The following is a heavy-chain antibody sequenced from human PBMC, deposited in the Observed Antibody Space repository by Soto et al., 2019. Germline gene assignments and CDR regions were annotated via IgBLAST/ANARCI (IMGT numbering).Heavy chain of an antibody. Sequence: GGSLRLSCAASGFKFSNYAMRWVRHAPGKGLEWVSLISATGGGTYYADSVKGRFTISRDNSHNTLYLQVHSLTAEDTAVYYCAKDRRAGGNSAFYFDFWGQGAQVTVSS. CDR3: AKDRRAGGNSAFYFDF. J-gene: IGHJ4*02. CDR1: GFKFSNYA. D-gene: IGHD3-16*01. V-gene: IGHV3-23*01. CDR2: ISATGGGT.